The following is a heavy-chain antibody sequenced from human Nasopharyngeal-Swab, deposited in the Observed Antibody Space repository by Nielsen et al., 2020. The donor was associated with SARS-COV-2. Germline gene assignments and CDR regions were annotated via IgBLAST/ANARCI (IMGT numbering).Heavy chain of an antibody. J-gene: IGHJ6*02. Sequence: GGSLRPSCAPSGFTFSNACMSWVRQAPGNGLEWVGRIKTKTDGGTTEYAAPVKGRFTISRDDSKNTLYLQMNSLKTEDTAVYYCTTPAEAAAATGYYYGMDVWGQGTTVTVSS. D-gene: IGHD6-13*01. V-gene: IGHV3-15*01. CDR1: GFTFSNAC. CDR3: TTPAEAAAATGYYYGMDV. CDR2: IKTKTDGGTT.